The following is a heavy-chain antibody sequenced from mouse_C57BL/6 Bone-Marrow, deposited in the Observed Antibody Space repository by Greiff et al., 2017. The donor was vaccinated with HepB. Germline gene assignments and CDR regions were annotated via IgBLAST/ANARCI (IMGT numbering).Heavy chain of an antibody. D-gene: IGHD2-2*01. CDR1: GFTFSDYG. Sequence: EVKLVESGGGLVKPGGSLKLSCAASGFTFSDYGMHWVRQAPEKGLEWVAYISSGSSTIYYADTVKGRFTISRDNAKNTLCLQMTSLRSEDTAMYYCANDGYDGGYYAMDYWGQGTSVTVSS. J-gene: IGHJ4*01. CDR3: ANDGYDGGYYAMDY. CDR2: ISSGSSTI. V-gene: IGHV5-17*01.